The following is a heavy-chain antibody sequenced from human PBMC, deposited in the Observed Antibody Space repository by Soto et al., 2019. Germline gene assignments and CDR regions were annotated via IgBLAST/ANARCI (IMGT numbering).Heavy chain of an antibody. CDR3: ARGRPNSGSEPYGLDV. V-gene: IGHV4-34*01. D-gene: IGHD3-10*01. CDR2: INHSGTT. J-gene: IGHJ6*01. Sequence: PSETLPLTCAVYGGSFSGYYWSWIRQPPGKGLEWIGEINHSGTTNYNPSLKSRVTISLDTSKNQFSLKLSFVTAADTAVYYCARGRPNSGSEPYGLDVWGKGPRIVVAS. CDR1: GGSFSGYY.